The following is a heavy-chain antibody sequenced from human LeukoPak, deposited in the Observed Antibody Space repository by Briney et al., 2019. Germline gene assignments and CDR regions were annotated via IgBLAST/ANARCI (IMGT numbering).Heavy chain of an antibody. J-gene: IGHJ5*02. CDR2: IDHSGST. CDR3: ARVPHSSSWYWFNP. D-gene: IGHD6-13*01. CDR1: GGSFSGYY. V-gene: IGHV4-34*01. Sequence: KPSETLSLTCAVYGGSFSGYYWSWLRQPPGKGLEWIGEIDHSGSTNYNPSLKSRVTISVDTSKNQFSLNLSSVTAADTAVYYCARVPHSSSWYWFNPWGQGTLVTVSS.